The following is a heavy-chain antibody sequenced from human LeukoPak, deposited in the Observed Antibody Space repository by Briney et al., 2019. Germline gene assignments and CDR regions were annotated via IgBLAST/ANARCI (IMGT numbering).Heavy chain of an antibody. CDR2: ISGSGGST. D-gene: IGHD1-14*01. CDR1: GFTFSNNA. CDR3: AKVPGKLGRYYFDY. Sequence: GGSLRLSCAASGFTFSNNAMSWVRQAPGKGLEWVSAISGSGGSTYYADSVKGRFTISRDNSKNTLYLQMNSLRAEDTAVYYCAKVPGKLGRYYFDYWGQGTLVTVSS. V-gene: IGHV3-23*01. J-gene: IGHJ4*02.